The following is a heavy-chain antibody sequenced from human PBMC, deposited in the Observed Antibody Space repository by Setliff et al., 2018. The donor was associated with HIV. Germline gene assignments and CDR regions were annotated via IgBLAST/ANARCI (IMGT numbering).Heavy chain of an antibody. J-gene: IGHJ4*02. D-gene: IGHD3-10*01. Sequence: ASETLSLTCTVSGGSMSSSSYYWGWIRQTPDKGLEWIGIIYYSGATYYNPSLTIRVTISVDTSRNQFSLKLRSVTAADTAAYYCARLGYVSGGFYKTPGPYYFDYWGQGALVTVSS. CDR2: IYYSGAT. V-gene: IGHV4-39*01. CDR1: GGSMSSSSYY. CDR3: ARLGYVSGGFYKTPGPYYFDY.